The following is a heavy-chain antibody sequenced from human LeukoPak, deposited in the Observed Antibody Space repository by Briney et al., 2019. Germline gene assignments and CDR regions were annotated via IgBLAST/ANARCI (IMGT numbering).Heavy chain of an antibody. CDR2: ISSNGGST. V-gene: IGHV3-64*01. CDR1: GFTFSSYA. J-gene: IGHJ4*02. CDR3: ARDRIEQWLVPGAFFDY. D-gene: IGHD6-19*01. Sequence: GGSLRLSCAASGFTFSSYAMRWVRQAPGKGLEYVSAISSNGGSTYYANSVKGRFTISRDNSKNTLYLQMGSLRAEDMAVYYCARDRIEQWLVPGAFFDYWGQGTLVTVSS.